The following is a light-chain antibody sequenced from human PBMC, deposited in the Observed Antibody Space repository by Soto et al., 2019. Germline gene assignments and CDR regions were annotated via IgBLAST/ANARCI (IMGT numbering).Light chain of an antibody. Sequence: QSVLTQPASVSGSPGQSITISCTGTSSDVGGYNYVSWYQQHPGKAPKLMIYEVNNRPSGVSNRFSGSKSGNTASLTISGLQAEDEADYYCSSYTNSNTWVFGGGTKLTVL. V-gene: IGLV2-14*01. CDR2: EVN. J-gene: IGLJ3*02. CDR3: SSYTNSNTWV. CDR1: SSDVGGYNY.